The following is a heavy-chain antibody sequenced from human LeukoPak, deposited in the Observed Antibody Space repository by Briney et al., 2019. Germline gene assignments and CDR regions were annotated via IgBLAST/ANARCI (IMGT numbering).Heavy chain of an antibody. D-gene: IGHD6-13*01. Sequence: PSETLSLTCTVSGGSISSYYWSWIRQPPGKGLEWIGYIYYSGSTNYNPSLKSRVTISVDTSKNQFSLKLSSVTAADTAVYYCARSQRGKLVLIDYWGQGTLVTVSS. J-gene: IGHJ4*02. CDR1: GGSISSYY. V-gene: IGHV4-59*08. CDR2: IYYSGST. CDR3: ARSQRGKLVLIDY.